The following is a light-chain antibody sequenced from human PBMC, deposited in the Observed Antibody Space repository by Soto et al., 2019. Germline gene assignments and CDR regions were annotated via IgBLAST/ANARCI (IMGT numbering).Light chain of an antibody. Sequence: EIVLTQSPGTLSLSPGERATLSCRASQSVSNNYLAWHQQKPGQAPRLLIYGASNRATGIPDRFSGGGSGTDFNLTISRLETEDFAVYECQQYGSSPLTFGGGTKVDIK. CDR3: QQYGSSPLT. J-gene: IGKJ4*01. CDR2: GAS. CDR1: QSVSNNY. V-gene: IGKV3-20*01.